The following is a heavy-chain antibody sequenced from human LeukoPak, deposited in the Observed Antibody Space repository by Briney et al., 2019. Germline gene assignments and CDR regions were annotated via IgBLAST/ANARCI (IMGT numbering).Heavy chain of an antibody. CDR1: GFTFSSYS. CDR3: AGDIRSTTYQAY. V-gene: IGHV3-21*01. CDR2: ISGSGDFT. Sequence: GGSLRLSCAASGFTFSSYSMNWVRQAPGKGLEWVSSISGSGDFTYYAESLKGRFTISRDNAKKSLYLQMDSLRAEDTAVYYCAGDIRSTTYQAYWGQGTLITVSS. D-gene: IGHD2-2*01. J-gene: IGHJ4*02.